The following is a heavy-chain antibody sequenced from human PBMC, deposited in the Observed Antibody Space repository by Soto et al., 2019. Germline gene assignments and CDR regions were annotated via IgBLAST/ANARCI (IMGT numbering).Heavy chain of an antibody. V-gene: IGHV3-72*01. D-gene: IGHD3-16*01. Sequence: TGGSLRLSCAASGFSFSDHFMDWVRQAPGKGLQWVGRIQTKRQTYITEYAASLEGRFSISRDDSKNSLYLQMNSLRAEDTAVYYCARNPGTYDYVWGSYLVPRSGAFDIWGQGTMVTVSS. J-gene: IGHJ3*02. CDR2: IQTKRQTYIT. CDR1: GFSFSDHF. CDR3: ARNPGTYDYVWGSYLVPRSGAFDI.